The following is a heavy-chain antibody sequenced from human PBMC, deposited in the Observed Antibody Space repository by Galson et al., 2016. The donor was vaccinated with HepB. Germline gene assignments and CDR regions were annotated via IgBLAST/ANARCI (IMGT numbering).Heavy chain of an antibody. Sequence: SLRLSCAASGFTVSYNYITWVRQPPGKGLEWVSLIYSAGKTYYADSVKGRFTISRDHSKNTVYLQMNSLRADDTAMYYYANIGAFNIWGQGTMVTVSS. CDR3: ANIGAFNI. V-gene: IGHV3-53*01. J-gene: IGHJ3*02. CDR2: IYSAGKT. CDR1: GFTVSYNY.